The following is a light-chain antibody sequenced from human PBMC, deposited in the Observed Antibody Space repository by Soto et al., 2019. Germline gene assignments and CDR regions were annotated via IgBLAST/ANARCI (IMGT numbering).Light chain of an antibody. CDR1: SSDVGYNY. V-gene: IGLV2-11*01. CDR2: DVS. CDR3: CSYAGTYTSDVV. Sequence: QSALTQPRSVSGSPGQSVTISCTGTSSDVGYNYVSWYQQHPGKAPKLMIYDVSKRPSGVPDRFSGSKSGNTASLTISGLQAEDEADYCCCSYAGTYTSDVVFGGGTKLTVL. J-gene: IGLJ2*01.